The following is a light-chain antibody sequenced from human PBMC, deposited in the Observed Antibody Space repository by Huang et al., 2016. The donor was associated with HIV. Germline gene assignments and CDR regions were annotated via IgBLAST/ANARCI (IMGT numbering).Light chain of an antibody. CDR3: MQGKQLPYT. J-gene: IGKJ2*01. V-gene: IGKV2-29*02. CDR1: QGLLYREKIY. Sequence: DIVMTQTPLSLSVTPGQPASISCKSSQGLLYREKIYLYWYLQKPGQYPQLLIYELYIRFSGVPDRFSGSGSPTDFTLKISRVETEDVGVYFCMQGKQLPYTFGQGTRLEIK. CDR2: ELY.